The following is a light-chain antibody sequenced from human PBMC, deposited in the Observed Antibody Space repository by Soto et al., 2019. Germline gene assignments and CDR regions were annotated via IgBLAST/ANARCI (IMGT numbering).Light chain of an antibody. J-gene: IGKJ1*01. CDR2: AVS. CDR1: QDISHY. Sequence: DIQVTQSPSATSASVGDRVTITCRASQDISHYLAWFQQKPGKVPKRLIFAVSNLESGVPSRFRGSGSGTEFTLTITSLQPEDFATYYCLQHNSYPWTFGQGTKVDI. CDR3: LQHNSYPWT. V-gene: IGKV1-17*03.